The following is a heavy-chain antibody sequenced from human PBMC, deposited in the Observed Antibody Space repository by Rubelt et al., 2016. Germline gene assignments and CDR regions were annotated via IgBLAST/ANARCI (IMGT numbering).Heavy chain of an antibody. Sequence: EVHLVQSGAAVKKPGESLKISCKGSGSSFTSYWIGWVRPIPGKGLEWLGIIYPGAPGTRYSPSCQGKVTISADKSISTAYLQWRSLKASDAAMYYCARHGQVQSGDAFDIWGQGTMVTVSS. J-gene: IGHJ3*02. V-gene: IGHV5-51*01. D-gene: IGHD1-26*01. CDR3: ARHGQVQSGDAFDI. CDR2: IYPGAPGT. CDR1: GSSFTSYW.